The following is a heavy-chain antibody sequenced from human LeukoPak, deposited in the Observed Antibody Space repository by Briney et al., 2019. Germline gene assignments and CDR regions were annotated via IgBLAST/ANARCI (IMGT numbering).Heavy chain of an antibody. Sequence: GGSLRLSCAASGFTFSSYWMSWVRQAPGKGLEWVDRIKSKTDGGTIDYAAPVKGRFTISRDDSKNTLFLQMNSLKIEDTAVYYCTTVTLRPVGLWGQGTLVTVSS. CDR1: GFTFSSYW. CDR2: IKSKTDGGTI. J-gene: IGHJ4*02. D-gene: IGHD3-10*01. V-gene: IGHV3-15*05. CDR3: TTVTLRPVGL.